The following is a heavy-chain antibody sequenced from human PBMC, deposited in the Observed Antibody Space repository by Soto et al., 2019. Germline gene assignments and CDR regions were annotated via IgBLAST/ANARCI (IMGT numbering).Heavy chain of an antibody. Sequence: EVQLVESGGGLVQPGGSLRLSCAASGFTVSSNYMSWVRQAPGKGLEWVSVIYSGGSTYYADSVKGRFTISRDNSKNTLYLQMNSLRAEDTAVYYCAREDITMVRGVIIYFGYWGQGTLVTVSS. V-gene: IGHV3-66*01. J-gene: IGHJ4*02. CDR1: GFTVSSNY. D-gene: IGHD3-10*01. CDR3: AREDITMVRGVIIYFGY. CDR2: IYSGGST.